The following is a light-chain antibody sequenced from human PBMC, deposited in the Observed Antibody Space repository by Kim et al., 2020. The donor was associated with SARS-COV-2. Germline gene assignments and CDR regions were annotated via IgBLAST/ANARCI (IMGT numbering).Light chain of an antibody. J-gene: IGKJ4*01. CDR3: QQLHSYPLT. CDR1: QGISSY. CDR2: DAS. V-gene: IGKV1-9*01. Sequence: IQLTQSPSSLSTSVGDRVTITCRASQGISSYFAWYQEKPGRAPKLRIYDASTLQSGVPSRFSGSASGTDFTLTISSLQPEDFATYYCQQLHSYPLTFGGGTKVDIK.